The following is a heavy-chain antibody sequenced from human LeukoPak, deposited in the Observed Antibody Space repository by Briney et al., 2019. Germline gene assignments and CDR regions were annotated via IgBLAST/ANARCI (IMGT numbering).Heavy chain of an antibody. CDR3: ARDLATLALDF. CDR2: ISGSGGGT. J-gene: IGHJ4*02. Sequence: GGSLRLSCAASGFTFSSYAMSWVRQAPGKGLEWVSGISGSGGGTYYADSVKGRFTISRDNAKNSLYLQMNSLRAEDTAVYYCARDLATLALDFWGQGTLVTVSS. V-gene: IGHV3-23*01. CDR1: GFTFSSYA. D-gene: IGHD5-12*01.